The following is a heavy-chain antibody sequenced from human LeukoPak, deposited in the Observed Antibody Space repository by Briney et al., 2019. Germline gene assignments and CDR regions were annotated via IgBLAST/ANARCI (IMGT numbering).Heavy chain of an antibody. D-gene: IGHD4-11*01. CDR3: ARTTTTFDD. CDR1: GGSINSYY. Sequence: PSETLSLTCTVSGGSINSYYWSWIRHPLGKGLVWIGYVSETGGTNYNPSLKSRVTISVDTSKNQFYLKLTSVTAADTAVYYCARTTTTFDDWGHGTLVTVSS. J-gene: IGHJ4*01. CDR2: VSETGGT. V-gene: IGHV4-59*13.